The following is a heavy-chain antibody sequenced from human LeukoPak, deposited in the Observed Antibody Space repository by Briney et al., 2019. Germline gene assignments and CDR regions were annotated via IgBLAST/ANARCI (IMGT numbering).Heavy chain of an antibody. V-gene: IGHV3-23*01. D-gene: IGHD3-22*01. Sequence: GGSLRLSCAASGFTFSSYEMHWVRQAPGKGLEWVSAISGSGGSTYYTDSVKGRFTISRDNSKNTLYLQMNSLRAEDTAVYYCAKDANYYDSSGYYSGTPVGRTFDYWGQGTLVTVSS. CDR3: AKDANYYDSSGYYSGTPVGRTFDY. J-gene: IGHJ4*02. CDR2: ISGSGGST. CDR1: GFTFSSYE.